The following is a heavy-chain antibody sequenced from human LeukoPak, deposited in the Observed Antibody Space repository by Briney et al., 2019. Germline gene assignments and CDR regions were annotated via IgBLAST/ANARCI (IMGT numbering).Heavy chain of an antibody. D-gene: IGHD6-19*01. V-gene: IGHV3-23*01. CDR1: GFTFSSYA. CDR2: ISASGGST. CDR3: AKGYSSGWYYFDY. J-gene: IGHJ4*02. Sequence: PGGSLRLSCAASGFTFSSYAMSWVRQAPGKGLEWVSAISASGGSTYYADSVEGRFTISRDNSKNTLYLQMNSLRAEDTAVYYCAKGYSSGWYYFDYWGQGTLVTVSS.